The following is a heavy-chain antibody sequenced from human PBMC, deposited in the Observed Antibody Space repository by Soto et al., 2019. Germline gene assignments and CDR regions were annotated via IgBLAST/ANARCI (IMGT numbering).Heavy chain of an antibody. J-gene: IGHJ3*02. V-gene: IGHV1-8*01. CDR2: MNPNSGNT. D-gene: IGHD3-9*01. CDR1: GYTFTSYD. Sequence: ASVKVSCKASGYTFTSYDINWVRQATGQGLEWMGWMNPNSGNTGYAQKFQGRVTMTTDTSTSTAYMELRSLRSDDTAVYYCARDPRGHYDILTGYSNDAFDIWGQGTMVTVSS. CDR3: ARDPRGHYDILTGYSNDAFDI.